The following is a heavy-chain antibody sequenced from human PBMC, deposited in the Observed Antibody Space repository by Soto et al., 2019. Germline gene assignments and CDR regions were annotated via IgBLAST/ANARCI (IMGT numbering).Heavy chain of an antibody. D-gene: IGHD3-3*01. Sequence: SETLSLTCTVSGTSLSRGDYYWSWIRQPPGKGLEWIGYIYYSGSTYYNAALKSRVTMSVDMSKNQFSLNLNSVTAADTAVYYCAGGSITSFVGPGAGVDVWGQGTTVTVSS. V-gene: IGHV4-30-4*01. CDR3: AGGSITSFVGPGAGVDV. CDR2: IYYSGST. J-gene: IGHJ6*02. CDR1: GTSLSRGDYY.